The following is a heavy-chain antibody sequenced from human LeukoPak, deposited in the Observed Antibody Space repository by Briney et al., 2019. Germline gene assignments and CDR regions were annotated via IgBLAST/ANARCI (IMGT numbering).Heavy chain of an antibody. CDR3: ARTPHPGTDAFDI. CDR1: GFTFSSYE. Sequence: PGGSLRLSCAASGFTFSSYEMNWVRQAPGKGLEWVSYISSSGSTIYYADSVKGRFTISRDNAKNSLYLQMNSLRSDDTAVYYCARTPHPGTDAFDIWGQGTMVTVSS. J-gene: IGHJ3*02. D-gene: IGHD1-1*01. V-gene: IGHV3-48*03. CDR2: ISSSGSTI.